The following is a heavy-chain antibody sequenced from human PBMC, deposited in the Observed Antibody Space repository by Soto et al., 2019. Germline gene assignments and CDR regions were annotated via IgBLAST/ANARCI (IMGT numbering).Heavy chain of an antibody. CDR3: ARRLYYDSSGFEGGGMDV. D-gene: IGHD3-22*01. J-gene: IGHJ6*02. CDR1: GGSISSSSYY. V-gene: IGHV4-39*01. CDR2: IYYSGST. Sequence: PSETLSLTGTVSGGSISSSSYYWGWIRQPPGKGLEWIGSIYYSGSTYYNPSLKSRVTISVDTSKNQFSLKLSSVTAADTAVYYCARRLYYDSSGFEGGGMDVWGQGTTVTVS.